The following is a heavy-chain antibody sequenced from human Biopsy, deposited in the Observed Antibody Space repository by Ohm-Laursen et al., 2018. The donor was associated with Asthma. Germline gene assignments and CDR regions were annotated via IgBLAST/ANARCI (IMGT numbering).Heavy chain of an antibody. Sequence: SLRLSCTASGFSFNSYGMHWVRQAPGKGLEWVAVMSFDGRQTYYADSVKGRFTISRDNSKNTLYLQMNSLRAEDTAVYYCAKERYYDFWSGYPVWGQGTMVTVPS. J-gene: IGHJ3*01. CDR2: MSFDGRQT. D-gene: IGHD3-3*01. CDR3: AKERYYDFWSGYPV. V-gene: IGHV3-30*18. CDR1: GFSFNSYG.